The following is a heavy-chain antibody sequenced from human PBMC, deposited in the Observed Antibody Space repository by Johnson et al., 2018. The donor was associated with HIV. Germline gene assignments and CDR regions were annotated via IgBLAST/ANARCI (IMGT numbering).Heavy chain of an antibody. D-gene: IGHD3-22*01. V-gene: IGHV3-20*04. CDR2: INWNGGST. Sequence: VQLVESGGGVVRPGGSLRLSCAASGFTFDNYAMSWVRQAPGKGLEWVSGINWNGGSTGYADSVKGRFTISRDNAKNSLYLQMNSLRAEDTALYYCARDRKADYDSSGSDAFDIWGQGTMVTVSS. CDR1: GFTFDNYA. J-gene: IGHJ3*02. CDR3: ARDRKADYDSSGSDAFDI.